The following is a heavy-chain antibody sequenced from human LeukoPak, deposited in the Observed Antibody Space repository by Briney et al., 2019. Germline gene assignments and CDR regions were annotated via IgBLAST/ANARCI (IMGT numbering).Heavy chain of an antibody. D-gene: IGHD2-2*01. CDR3: ASTGYCSSTSCSEFDY. CDR2: INHSGST. Sequence: SETLSLTCAVYGGSFSGYYWSWIRQPPGKGLEWIGEINHSGSTNYNPSLKSRVTISVDTSKNQFSLKLSSVTAADTAVYYCASTGYCSSTSCSEFDYWGQGTLVTVSS. CDR1: GGSFSGYY. J-gene: IGHJ4*02. V-gene: IGHV4-34*01.